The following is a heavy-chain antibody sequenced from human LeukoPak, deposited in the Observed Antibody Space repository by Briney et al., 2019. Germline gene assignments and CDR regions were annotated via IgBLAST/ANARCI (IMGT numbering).Heavy chain of an antibody. Sequence: SQTLSLTSTVSGGSLTSGDYYWSWIRQPPGKGLEWTGYIYYSGSTYYNPSLKSRVTISVDASKNQFSLKLSSVTAADTAVYYCAVLGYCSSTSCSPPRFDPWGQGTLVTVSS. CDR3: AVLGYCSSTSCSPPRFDP. D-gene: IGHD2-2*01. V-gene: IGHV4-30-4*08. CDR2: IYYSGST. CDR1: GGSLTSGDYY. J-gene: IGHJ5*02.